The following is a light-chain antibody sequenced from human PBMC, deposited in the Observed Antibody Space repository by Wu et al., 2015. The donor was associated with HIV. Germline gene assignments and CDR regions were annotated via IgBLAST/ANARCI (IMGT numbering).Light chain of an antibody. CDR3: QQYGSSPYT. CDR1: QSVNNDF. CDR2: AAS. J-gene: IGKJ2*01. Sequence: EIVLTQSPDTLSVSPGERATLSCRASQSVNNDFLAWFHQRPGQAPRLVIFAASNRATGIPDRFGGSGSGTDFTLTISGLEPEDSAVYYCQQYGSSPYTFGQGTKLEIK. V-gene: IGKV3-20*01.